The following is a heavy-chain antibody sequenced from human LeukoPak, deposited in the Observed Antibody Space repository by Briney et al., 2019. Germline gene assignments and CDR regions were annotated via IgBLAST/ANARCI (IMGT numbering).Heavy chain of an antibody. CDR3: AREFYYGSGSYGGFDY. J-gene: IGHJ4*02. D-gene: IGHD3-10*01. Sequence: PGGSLRLSCAASGFTVSGNYMSWVSQAPGKGLEWVSVIYSGGSTYYADSVKGRFTISGDNSQNTLYLQMNSLRAEDTAVYHCAREFYYGSGSYGGFDYWGQGTLVTVSS. V-gene: IGHV3-53*01. CDR1: GFTVSGNY. CDR2: IYSGGST.